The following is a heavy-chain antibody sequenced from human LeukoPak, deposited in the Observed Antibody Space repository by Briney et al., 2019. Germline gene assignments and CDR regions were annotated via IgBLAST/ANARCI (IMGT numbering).Heavy chain of an antibody. CDR2: IYHSGST. CDR3: ARGDSSGYYYRGDAFDI. J-gene: IGHJ3*02. D-gene: IGHD3-22*01. V-gene: IGHV4-34*01. Sequence: SETLSLTCAVYGGSFSGYYWSWIRQPPGKGLEWIGYIYHSGSTYYNPSLKSRVAISVDRSKNQFSLKLSSVTAADTAVNYCARGDSSGYYYRGDAFDIWGQGTMVTVSS. CDR1: GGSFSGYY.